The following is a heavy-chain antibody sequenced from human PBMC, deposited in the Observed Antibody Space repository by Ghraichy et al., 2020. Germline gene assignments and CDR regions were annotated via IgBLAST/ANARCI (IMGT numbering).Heavy chain of an antibody. D-gene: IGHD2-15*01. J-gene: IGHJ3*02. V-gene: IGHV1-2*02. CDR1: GYTFTGNY. CDR3: ASSGRGTFDAFDI. Sequence: ASVKVSCKASGYTFTGNYMHWVRQAPGQGLEWMGWINPNNGGTNNAQKFQGRVTMTRDRSISTAYMELSRLRSDDTAVYYCASSGRGTFDAFDIWGQGTMVTVSS. CDR2: INPNNGGT.